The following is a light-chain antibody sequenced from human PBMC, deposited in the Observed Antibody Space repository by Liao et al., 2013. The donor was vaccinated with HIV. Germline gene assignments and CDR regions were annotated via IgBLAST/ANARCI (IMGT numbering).Light chain of an antibody. CDR2: QDA. CDR1: RLGDKY. Sequence: SYELTQPPSVSVSPGHTASITCSGDRLGDKYTSWYQQRPGQSPVLVIYQDAKRPSGIPERFSASTSGNTATLTISGTQALDEADYFCQSWDSSADVMFGGGTKLTVL. CDR3: QSWDSSADVM. V-gene: IGLV3-1*01. J-gene: IGLJ3*02.